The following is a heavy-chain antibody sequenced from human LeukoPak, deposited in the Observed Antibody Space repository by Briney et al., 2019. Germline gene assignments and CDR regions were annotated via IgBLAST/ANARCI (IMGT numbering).Heavy chain of an antibody. CDR1: GFTFNNHV. CDR2: IWYDGSNQ. CDR3: ARVGVIWFGELFFDY. V-gene: IGHV3-33*01. Sequence: GSLRLSCAASGFTFNNHVMHWVRQAPGKGLEWVAVIWYDGSNQYYADSVKGRFTISRDNSKNTQYLQMNSLRAEDTAVYFCARVGVIWFGELFFDYWGQGTLVTVSS. J-gene: IGHJ4*02. D-gene: IGHD3-10*01.